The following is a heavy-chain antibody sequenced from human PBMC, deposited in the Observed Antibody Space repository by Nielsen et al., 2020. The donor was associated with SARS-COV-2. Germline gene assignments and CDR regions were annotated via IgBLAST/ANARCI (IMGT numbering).Heavy chain of an antibody. CDR3: AKADYGDAFDI. CDR2: ISWNSGSI. D-gene: IGHD4/OR15-4a*01. V-gene: IGHV3-9*01. J-gene: IGHJ3*02. Sequence: SLKISCAASGFTFDDYAMHWVRQAPGKGLEWVSGISWNSGSIGYADSVKGRFTISRDNAKNSLYLQMNSLRAEDTALYYCAKADYGDAFDIWGQGTMVTVSS. CDR1: GFTFDDYA.